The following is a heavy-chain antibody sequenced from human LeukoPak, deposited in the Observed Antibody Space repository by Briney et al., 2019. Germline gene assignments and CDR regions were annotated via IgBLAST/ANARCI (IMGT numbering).Heavy chain of an antibody. CDR1: GGSISSGGYY. V-gene: IGHV4-31*03. Sequence: PSETLSLTCTVSGGSISSGGYYWSWIRQHPGKGLEWIGHIYYSGSTYYNPSLKSRVTISVDTSKNQFSLKLSSVTAADTAVYYCASLPLTGMSDYWGQGTLVTVSS. CDR2: IYYSGST. J-gene: IGHJ4*02. CDR3: ASLPLTGMSDY.